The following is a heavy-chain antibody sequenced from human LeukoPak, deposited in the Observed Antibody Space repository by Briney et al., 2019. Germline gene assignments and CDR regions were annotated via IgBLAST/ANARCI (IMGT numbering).Heavy chain of an antibody. V-gene: IGHV3-23*01. CDR2: ISGSGGST. CDR1: GFTFSNYA. J-gene: IGHJ4*02. Sequence: GGSLRLSCAASGFTFSNYAMSWARQAPGKGLEWGSAISGSGGSTHYADSVKGRFTISRDNSKNTLYLQMNSLRAEDTAVYYCTKGTIWLPFDYWGQGTLVTVSS. D-gene: IGHD5-18*01. CDR3: TKGTIWLPFDY.